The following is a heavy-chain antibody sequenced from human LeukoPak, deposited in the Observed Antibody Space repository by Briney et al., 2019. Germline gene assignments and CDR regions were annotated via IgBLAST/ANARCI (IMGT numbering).Heavy chain of an antibody. V-gene: IGHV1-18*01. CDR3: ARERRYYYDSSGYKHFDY. J-gene: IGHJ4*02. D-gene: IGHD3-22*01. CDR2: ISAYNGNT. CDR1: GYTFTSYG. Sequence: ASVKVSCKASGYTFTSYGISWVRQAPGQGLEWMGWISAYNGNTNHAQKLQGRVTMTTDTSTSTAYVELRSLRSDDTAVYYCARERRYYYDSSGYKHFDYWGQGTLVTVSS.